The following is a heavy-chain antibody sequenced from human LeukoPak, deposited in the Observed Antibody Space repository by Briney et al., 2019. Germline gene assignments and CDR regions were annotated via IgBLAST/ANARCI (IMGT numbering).Heavy chain of an antibody. V-gene: IGHV1-18*01. Sequence: ASVKVSCKASGYTFTSYGISWVRQAPGQGLEWMGWISVYNGNTKYAQNLQGRVTMTTDTSTSTAYMELRSLRPDDTAVYYCARLDCISSSCYVWDYWGQGTLVTVSS. CDR3: ARLDCISSSCYVWDY. CDR2: ISVYNGNT. D-gene: IGHD2-2*01. CDR1: GYTFTSYG. J-gene: IGHJ4*02.